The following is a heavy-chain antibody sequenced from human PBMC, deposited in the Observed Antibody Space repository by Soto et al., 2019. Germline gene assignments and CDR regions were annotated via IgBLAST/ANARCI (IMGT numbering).Heavy chain of an antibody. V-gene: IGHV4-4*02. CDR2: IYHSGST. CDR1: GGSISSSNW. J-gene: IGHJ4*02. D-gene: IGHD6-6*01. CDR3: ASGSHVPHY. Sequence: SETLSLTCAVSGGSISSSNWWSWVRQPPGKGLEWIGEIYHSGSTYYNPSLKSRVTISVDTSKNQFSLKLSSVTAADTAVYFCASGSHVPHYWGQGTLVTVSS.